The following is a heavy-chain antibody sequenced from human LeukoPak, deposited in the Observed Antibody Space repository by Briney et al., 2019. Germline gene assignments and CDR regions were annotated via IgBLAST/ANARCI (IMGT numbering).Heavy chain of an antibody. CDR3: ARALGVPAAARYSDY. D-gene: IGHD2-2*01. J-gene: IGHJ4*02. CDR2: INHSGSA. Sequence: QPSETLSLTGAVYGGSFSGYYWGWIRQPPGKGLEWVGGINHSGSANYKPSLKSRVTISVDTSNNQFSLQLSSVTAADTAVYYCARALGVPAAARYSDYWGQGTQVTVSS. CDR1: GGSFSGYY. V-gene: IGHV4-34*01.